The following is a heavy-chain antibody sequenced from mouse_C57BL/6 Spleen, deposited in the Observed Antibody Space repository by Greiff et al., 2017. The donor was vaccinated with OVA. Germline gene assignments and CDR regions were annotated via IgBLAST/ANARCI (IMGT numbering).Heavy chain of an antibody. CDR2: IYPGSGST. V-gene: IGHV1-55*01. CDR3: ARFPLMTTVVVDFDY. CDR1: GYTFTSYW. D-gene: IGHD1-1*01. Sequence: QVQLQQPGAELVKPGASVKMSCKASGYTFTSYWITWVKQRPGQGLEWIGDIYPGSGSTNYNEKFKSKATLTVDTSSSTAYMQLSSLTSEDSAVYYCARFPLMTTVVVDFDYWGQGTTLTVSS. J-gene: IGHJ2*01.